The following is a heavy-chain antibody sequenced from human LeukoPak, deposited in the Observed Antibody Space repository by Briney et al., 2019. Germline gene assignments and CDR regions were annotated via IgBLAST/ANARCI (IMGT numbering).Heavy chain of an antibody. V-gene: IGHV4-39*01. CDR3: ARHQWLGPFDS. CDR2: IYFSGST. Sequence: TSETLSLTCTVFGGSISSSSHYWGWIRQPPGEGPEWIGSIYFSGSTYYSPSLKSRVTISVDPSTNQFSLKLSSVTAAGTAVYFCARHQWLGPFDSWGQGTLVTVSS. D-gene: IGHD6-19*01. CDR1: GGSISSSSHY. J-gene: IGHJ4*02.